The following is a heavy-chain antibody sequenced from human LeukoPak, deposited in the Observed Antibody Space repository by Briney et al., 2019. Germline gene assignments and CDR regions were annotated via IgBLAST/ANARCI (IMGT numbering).Heavy chain of an antibody. D-gene: IGHD3-3*01. V-gene: IGHV3-11*04. Sequence: PGGSLRLSCAASTFAFSDYYMSWIRQAPGKGLEWVSYISCSGDTTYYADSVRGRFTISRDNAKNSLYLQMNGLRAEDTAVYYCATDSDFWSGYLLDYWGQGTLVTVSS. J-gene: IGHJ4*02. CDR3: ATDSDFWSGYLLDY. CDR1: TFAFSDYY. CDR2: ISCSGDTT.